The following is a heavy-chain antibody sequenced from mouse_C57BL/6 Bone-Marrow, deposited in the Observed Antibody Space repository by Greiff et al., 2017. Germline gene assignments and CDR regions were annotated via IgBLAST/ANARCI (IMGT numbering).Heavy chain of an antibody. CDR2: IHPADSDT. CDR3: AIERLRRDYAMDY. J-gene: IGHJ4*01. Sequence: QVQLQQPGAELVKPGASVKVSCKASGYTFTSYWMHWVKQRPGQGLEWIGRIHPADSDTNYNQKFKGKATLTVDKSSSTAYMPLSSLTSEDSAVYYCAIERLRRDYAMDYWGQGTSVTVSS. V-gene: IGHV1-74*01. D-gene: IGHD2-4*01. CDR1: GYTFTSYW.